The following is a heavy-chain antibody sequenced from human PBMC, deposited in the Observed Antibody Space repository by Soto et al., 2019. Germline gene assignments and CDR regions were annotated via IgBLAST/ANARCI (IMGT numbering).Heavy chain of an antibody. J-gene: IGHJ4*02. CDR2: IYHSGST. CDR3: ARGVSSYDFWSGYYPYYFDY. V-gene: IGHV4-30-2*01. D-gene: IGHD3-3*01. CDR1: GGSISSGGYS. Sequence: SETLSLTCAVSGGSISSGGYSWSWIRQPPGKGLEWIGYIYHSGSTYYNPSLKSRVTISVDRSKNQFSLKLSSVTAADTAVYYCARGVSSYDFWSGYYPYYFDYWGQGTLVTVSS.